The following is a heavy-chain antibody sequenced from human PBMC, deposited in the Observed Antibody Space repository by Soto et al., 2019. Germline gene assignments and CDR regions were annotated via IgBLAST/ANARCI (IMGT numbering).Heavy chain of an antibody. J-gene: IGHJ6*02. CDR1: GGSISSNY. D-gene: IGHD3-3*01. Sequence: PSETLSLTCTVSGGSISSNYWTWIRQPPGKGLEWIGYVYNSGSTNYNPSLKSRVTISEDTSKSQFSLKLSSVTAADTAVYYCARGRLYYDFWSGSSRPPGMDVWGQGTTVTVSS. V-gene: IGHV4-59*08. CDR3: ARGRLYYDFWSGSSRPPGMDV. CDR2: VYNSGST.